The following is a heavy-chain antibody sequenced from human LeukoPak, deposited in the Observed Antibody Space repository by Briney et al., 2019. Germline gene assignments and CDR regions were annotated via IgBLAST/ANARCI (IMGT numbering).Heavy chain of an antibody. J-gene: IGHJ3*02. CDR2: IYYSGST. V-gene: IGHV4-39*07. CDR3: ARDRGVHDAFDI. D-gene: IGHD3-10*01. Sequence: SETLSLTCTVSGGSISSNSYYWGWIRQPPGKGLKWIGSIYYSGSTYYNPSLKSRVTISVDTSKNQFSLKLSSVTAADTAVYYCARDRGVHDAFDIWGQETMVTVSS. CDR1: GGSISSNSYY.